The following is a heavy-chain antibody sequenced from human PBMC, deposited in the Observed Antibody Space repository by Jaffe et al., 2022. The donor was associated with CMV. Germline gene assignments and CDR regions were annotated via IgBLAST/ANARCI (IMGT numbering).Heavy chain of an antibody. CDR3: AKDGGSYQFDY. D-gene: IGHD1-26*01. V-gene: IGHV3-23*01. J-gene: IGHJ4*02. CDR2: LSGSGGST. Sequence: EVQLLESGGGLVQPGGSLRLSCAASGFTFSSYALSWVRQAPGKGLEWVSALSGSGGSTYYAESVKGRFTISRDNSRNTLFLQMNSLRAEDTAIYYCAKDGGSYQFDYWGQGTLVTVSS. CDR1: GFTFSSYA.